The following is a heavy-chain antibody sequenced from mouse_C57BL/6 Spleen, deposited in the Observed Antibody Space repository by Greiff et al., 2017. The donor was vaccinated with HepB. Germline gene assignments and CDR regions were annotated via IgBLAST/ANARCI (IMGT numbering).Heavy chain of an antibody. CDR3: ARHEAYYSKGVYFDY. D-gene: IGHD2-5*01. V-gene: IGHV1-53*01. CDR1: GYTFTSYW. Sequence: VQLQQSGTELVKPGASVKLSCKASGYTFTSYWMHWVKQRPGQGLEWIGNINPSNGGTNYNEKFKSKATLTVDKSSSTAYMQLSSLTSEDSAVYYCARHEAYYSKGVYFDYWGQGTTLTVSS. J-gene: IGHJ2*01. CDR2: INPSNGGT.